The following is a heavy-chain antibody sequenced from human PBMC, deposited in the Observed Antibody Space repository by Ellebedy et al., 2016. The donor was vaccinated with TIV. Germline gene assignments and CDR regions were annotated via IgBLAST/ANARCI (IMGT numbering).Heavy chain of an antibody. Sequence: MPSETLSLTCTVSGGSMSHYYWTWIRQPAGTGLEWIGRIYICGYTNYSPSLESRVTMSVDMSKNQFSLSLRSVTAADTAIYYCAIFPMVRGIPSLDDYWGQGALVTVSA. CDR2: IYICGYT. D-gene: IGHD3-10*01. CDR1: GGSMSHYY. CDR3: AIFPMVRGIPSLDDY. J-gene: IGHJ4*02. V-gene: IGHV4-4*07.